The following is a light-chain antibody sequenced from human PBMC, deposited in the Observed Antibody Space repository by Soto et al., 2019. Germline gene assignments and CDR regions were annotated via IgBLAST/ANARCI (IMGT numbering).Light chain of an antibody. CDR3: QQYGSSGT. Sequence: IGLTLSPGTLSLSPGERATLSCRASQSVSNNYLAWYQQKPGQAPRLLIYGASNRASGIPDRFSGSGSGTDFTLTISRLEPDDSAVYYCQQYGSSGTFGQGTKVDIK. V-gene: IGKV3-20*01. J-gene: IGKJ1*01. CDR1: QSVSNNY. CDR2: GAS.